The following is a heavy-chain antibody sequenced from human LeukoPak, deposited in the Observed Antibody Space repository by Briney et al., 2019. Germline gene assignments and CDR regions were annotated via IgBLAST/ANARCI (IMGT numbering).Heavy chain of an antibody. J-gene: IGHJ4*02. CDR1: GGSISSHY. CDR2: IYNSGNT. V-gene: IGHV4-4*07. D-gene: IGHD3-22*01. Sequence: PSETLPLACTVSGGSISSHYWSWIRQPAGKGLEWIGRIYNSGNTNYSPSLESRVTMSADTSKNQFSLKLSSVTAADTAVYYCGRGTFDSSGYYLFDYWGQGTLVTVSS. CDR3: GRGTFDSSGYYLFDY.